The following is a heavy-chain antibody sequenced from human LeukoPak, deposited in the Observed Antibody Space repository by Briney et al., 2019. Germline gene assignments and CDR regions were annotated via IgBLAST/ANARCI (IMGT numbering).Heavy chain of an antibody. V-gene: IGHV3-11*05. Sequence: GGTLRLSRAASGFTFSDYYMTWMRQAPGKGLEWVSYISSRSSYTNYADSVTGRFTISRDNAKNSLNLHMSSLRVEDTAVYYCARGLRSGADWFDAWGQGTLVRVFS. J-gene: IGHJ5*02. D-gene: IGHD4-17*01. CDR2: ISSRSSYT. CDR3: ARGLRSGADWFDA. CDR1: GFTFSDYY.